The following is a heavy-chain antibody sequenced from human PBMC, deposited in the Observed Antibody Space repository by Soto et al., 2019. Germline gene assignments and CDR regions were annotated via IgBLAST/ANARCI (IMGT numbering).Heavy chain of an antibody. CDR2: ISNTGST. J-gene: IGHJ3*01. CDR3: ARLSASGSGGFDA. D-gene: IGHD3-10*01. Sequence: SETLSLTCAVSGGSVSSSSDHLGWIRQPPGKGLEWIGSISNTGSTYYGPSLKSRVTISVDTPKNQVSLRLSSVTAADTAVYYCARLSASGSGGFDAWGQGTEVT. V-gene: IGHV4-39*01. CDR1: GGSVSSSSDH.